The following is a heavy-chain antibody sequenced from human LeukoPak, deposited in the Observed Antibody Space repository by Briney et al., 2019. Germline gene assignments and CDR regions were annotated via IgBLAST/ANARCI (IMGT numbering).Heavy chain of an antibody. V-gene: IGHV1-2*02. D-gene: IGHD3-10*01. CDR2: INPNSGGT. J-gene: IGHJ4*02. Sequence: ASVKVSFKASGYTFTGYYMHWVRQAPGQGLEWMGWINPNSGGTNYAQKFQGRVTMTRDTSISTAYMELSRLRSDDTAVYYCARALRYYYGSGTHPDYWGQGTLVTVSS. CDR1: GYTFTGYY. CDR3: ARALRYYYGSGTHPDY.